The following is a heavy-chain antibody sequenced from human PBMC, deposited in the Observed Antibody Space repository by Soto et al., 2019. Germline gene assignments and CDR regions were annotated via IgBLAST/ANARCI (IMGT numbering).Heavy chain of an antibody. CDR1: GGSISSGGYY. CDR3: ARGLVVVAATFLFDY. V-gene: IGHV4-31*03. CDR2: IYYSGST. D-gene: IGHD2-15*01. J-gene: IGHJ4*02. Sequence: SETLSLTCTVPGGSISSGGYYWSWIRQHPGKGLEWIGYIYYSGSTYYNPSLKSRVTISVDTSKNQFSLKLSSVTAADTAVYYCARGLVVVAATFLFDYWGQGTLVTVSS.